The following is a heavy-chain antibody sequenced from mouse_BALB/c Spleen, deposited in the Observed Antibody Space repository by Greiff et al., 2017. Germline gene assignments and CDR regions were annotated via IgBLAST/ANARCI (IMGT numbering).Heavy chain of an antibody. CDR3: ARERWLLRGGSYAMDY. V-gene: IGHV14-1*02. D-gene: IGHD2-3*01. J-gene: IGHJ4*01. CDR2: IDPENGNT. CDR1: GFNIKDYY. Sequence: EVQLQESGAELVRPGALVKLSCKASGFNIKDYYMHWVKQRPEQGLEWIGWIDPENGNTIYDPKFQGKASITADTSSNTAYLQLSSLTSEDTAVYYCARERWLLRGGSYAMDYWGQGTSVTVSS.